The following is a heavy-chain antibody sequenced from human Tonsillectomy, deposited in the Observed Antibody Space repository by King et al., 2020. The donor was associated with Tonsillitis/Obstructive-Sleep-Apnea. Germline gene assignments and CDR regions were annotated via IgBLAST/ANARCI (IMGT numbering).Heavy chain of an antibody. CDR1: GGSISSSRYY. CDR3: ARHDPDMDNYYSYMDV. D-gene: IGHD3-9*01. CDR2: IYYNGDT. V-gene: IGHV4-39*01. Sequence: QLQESGPGLVKPSETLSLSCTVSGGSISSSRYYWGWIRQPPGKGLEWIGTIYYNGDTYYNPSLKSRVTVSIDTSENQFSLKLTSVTAADTAVYYCARHDPDMDNYYSYMDVWGNGTPVTVSS. J-gene: IGHJ6*03.